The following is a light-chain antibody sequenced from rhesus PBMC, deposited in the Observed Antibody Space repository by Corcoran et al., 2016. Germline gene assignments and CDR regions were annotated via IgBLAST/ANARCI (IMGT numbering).Light chain of an antibody. V-gene: IGKV1-94*01. J-gene: IGKJ2*01. CDR1: QDIDKE. CDR3: LHDYTPPYS. Sequence: DIQMTQSPSSLSASVGDRVTVTRRASQDIDKESSWYQQKPWEAPTLLIHAAPNLQTGGSSRFSGSGCGTDYTLTIIRLQPEGVATCFCLHDYTPPYSFVQWTKVQIK. CDR2: AAP.